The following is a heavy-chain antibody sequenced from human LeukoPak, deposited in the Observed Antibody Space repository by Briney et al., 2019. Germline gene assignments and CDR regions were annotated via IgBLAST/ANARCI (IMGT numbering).Heavy chain of an antibody. Sequence: GGSLRLSCAASRFIFGAYGMHWVRQAPGKGLEWVAFIRFDGSNTYYADSVKGRFTISRDNSKNTLYLQMNSLRAEDTAVYYCAKGDSSSWPYAFDIWGQGTMVTVSS. CDR3: AKGDSSSWPYAFDI. D-gene: IGHD6-13*01. CDR2: IRFDGSNT. CDR1: RFIFGAYG. J-gene: IGHJ3*02. V-gene: IGHV3-30*02.